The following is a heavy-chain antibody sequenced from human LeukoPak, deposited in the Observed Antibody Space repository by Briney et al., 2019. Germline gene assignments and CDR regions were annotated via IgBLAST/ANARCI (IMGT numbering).Heavy chain of an antibody. D-gene: IGHD3-10*01. Sequence: PSETLSLTCTVSGGSISSSSYYWGWIRQPPGKGLEWIGCIYYSGSTYYNPSLKSRVTISVDTSKNQFSLKLSSVTAADTAVYYCARILYGSGSYYAYYFDYWGQGTLVTVSS. CDR3: ARILYGSGSYYAYYFDY. V-gene: IGHV4-39*01. CDR1: GGSISSSSYY. CDR2: IYYSGST. J-gene: IGHJ4*02.